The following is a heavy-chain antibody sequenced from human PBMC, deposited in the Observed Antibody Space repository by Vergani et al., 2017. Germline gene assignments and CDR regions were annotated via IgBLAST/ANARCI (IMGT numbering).Heavy chain of an antibody. J-gene: IGHJ4*02. CDR1: GGSISSGSYY. CDR3: ARGSIAAYPFDY. V-gene: IGHV4-61*10. CDR2: IYYSGST. Sequence: QVQLQESGPGLVKPSQTLSLTCTVSGGSISSGSYYWSWIRQPAGKGLEWIGYIYYSGSTNYKPSLKSRVTISVDTSKNQFSLKLSSVTAADTAVYYCARGSIAAYPFDYWGQGTLVTVSS. D-gene: IGHD6-6*01.